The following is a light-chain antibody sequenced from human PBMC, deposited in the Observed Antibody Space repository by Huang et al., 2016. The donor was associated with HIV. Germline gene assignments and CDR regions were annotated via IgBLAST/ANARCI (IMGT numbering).Light chain of an antibody. CDR3: QRYNNWPPA. Sequence: EVVMTQSPVTLSVSPGERATLSCRASRNLSSTLAWYQQKLGQAPRLLIYGTSNRATGIPARFSGTGSGTEFTLTISSLQSEDFAVYYCQRYNNWPPAFGQGTKVEIK. CDR2: GTS. CDR1: RNLSST. V-gene: IGKV3-15*01. J-gene: IGKJ1*01.